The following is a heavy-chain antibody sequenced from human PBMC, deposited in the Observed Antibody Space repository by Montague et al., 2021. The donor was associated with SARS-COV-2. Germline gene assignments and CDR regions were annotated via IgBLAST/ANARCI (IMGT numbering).Heavy chain of an antibody. CDR3: ARGRTVTTFYYYYYGMDV. V-gene: IGHV4-34*01. CDR1: GGSFSGYY. Sequence: SETLSLTCAVYGGSFSGYYWSWIRQPPGKGLEWIGEINHSGSTNYNPSLKSRVTISVDTSKNQFSLKLSPVTAADTAVYYCARGRTVTTFYYYYYGMDVWGQGTTVTVS. D-gene: IGHD4-17*01. CDR2: INHSGST. J-gene: IGHJ6*02.